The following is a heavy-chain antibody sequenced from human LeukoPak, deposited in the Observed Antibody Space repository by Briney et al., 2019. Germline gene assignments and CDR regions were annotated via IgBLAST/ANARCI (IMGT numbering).Heavy chain of an antibody. CDR3: ARGLEWLTRRHTWFDP. D-gene: IGHD3-3*01. J-gene: IGHJ5*02. CDR2: ISAYNGNT. Sequence: ASVKVSCKASGYTFTNYAFTWVRQAPGQGLEWMGWISAYNGNTNYAQKLQGRVTMTTDTSTSTAYMELRSLRSDDTAVYYCARGLEWLTRRHTWFDPWGQGTLVTVSS. CDR1: GYTFTNYA. V-gene: IGHV1-18*01.